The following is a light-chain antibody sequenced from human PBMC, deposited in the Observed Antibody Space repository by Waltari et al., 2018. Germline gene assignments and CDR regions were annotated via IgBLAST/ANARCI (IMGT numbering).Light chain of an antibody. CDR2: EVN. V-gene: IGLV2-8*01. CDR1: SSDVGGYNY. Sequence: QSALTQPPSASGSPGQSVTISCTGTSSDVGGYNYVSWYQQHPGKAPKLMIYEVNKRPSGVPDRFAGSKSGNTASLTVSGLQAEEEADYYCSSYSGSNDYVFGTGTEVTVL. J-gene: IGLJ1*01. CDR3: SSYSGSNDYV.